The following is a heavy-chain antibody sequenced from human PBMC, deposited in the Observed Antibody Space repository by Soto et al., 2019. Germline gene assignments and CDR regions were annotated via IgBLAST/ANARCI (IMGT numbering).Heavy chain of an antibody. CDR3: ANGRYYYDSSGYFAY. D-gene: IGHD3-22*01. CDR2: ISGSGGST. CDR1: GFTADDYA. V-gene: IGHV3-23*01. J-gene: IGHJ4*02. Sequence: PGGSLRLSCVASGFTADDYAMHWVRQAPGKGLEWVSGISGSGGSTYYADSVKGRFTISRDNSKNTLYLQMNSLRAEDTAVYYYANGRYYYDSSGYFAYWGQGTLVTVSS.